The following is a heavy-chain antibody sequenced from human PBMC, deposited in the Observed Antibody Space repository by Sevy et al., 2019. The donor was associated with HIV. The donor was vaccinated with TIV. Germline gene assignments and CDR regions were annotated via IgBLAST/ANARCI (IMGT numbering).Heavy chain of an antibody. J-gene: IGHJ4*02. Sequence: GGSLRLSCAASGFTVSSNYMSWVRQAPGKGLEWVSVIYSGGSTYYADSVKGRFTISRDNSKNTLYLQMNSLRAEDTALYYCARVRFGLEPDFDYWGQGTLVTVSS. D-gene: IGHD1-1*01. CDR1: GFTVSSNY. V-gene: IGHV3-53*01. CDR2: IYSGGST. CDR3: ARVRFGLEPDFDY.